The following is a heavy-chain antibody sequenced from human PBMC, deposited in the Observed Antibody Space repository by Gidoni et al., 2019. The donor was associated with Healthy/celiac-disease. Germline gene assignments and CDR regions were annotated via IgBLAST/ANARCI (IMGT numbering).Heavy chain of an antibody. CDR3: ARGRNSGYDEGQLDY. Sequence: QVQLQESGPGLVKPSETLSLPCTVSGGSISSYYWSWIRQPPGKGLEWIGYIYYSGSTNYNPSLKSRVTISVDTSKNQFSLKLSSVTAADTAVYYCARGRNSGYDEGQLDYWGQGTLVTVSS. V-gene: IGHV4-59*01. CDR1: GGSISSYY. D-gene: IGHD5-12*01. CDR2: IYYSGST. J-gene: IGHJ4*02.